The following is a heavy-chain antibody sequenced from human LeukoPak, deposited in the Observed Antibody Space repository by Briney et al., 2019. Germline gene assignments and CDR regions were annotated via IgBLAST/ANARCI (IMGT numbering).Heavy chain of an antibody. J-gene: IGHJ4*02. V-gene: IGHV1-2*02. CDR3: ARGFYDSSPEDY. Sequence: ASVKVSCKASGYTFTSYYMHWVRQAPGQGLEWMGWINPNSGGTNYAQKFQGRVTMTRDTSISTAYMELSRLRSDDTAVYYCARGFYDSSPEDYWGQGTLVTVSS. D-gene: IGHD3-22*01. CDR1: GYTFTSYY. CDR2: INPNSGGT.